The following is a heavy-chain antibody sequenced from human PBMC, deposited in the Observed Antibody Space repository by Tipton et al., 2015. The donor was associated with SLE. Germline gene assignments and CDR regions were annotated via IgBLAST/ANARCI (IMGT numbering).Heavy chain of an antibody. CDR2: IYTSGST. CDR3: ARRGSYSGYYYYGMDV. V-gene: IGHV4-61*02. Sequence: TLSLTCTVSGGSISSGGYYWSWIRQPAGKGLEWIGRIYTSGSTNYNPSLKSRVTISVDMSKNQFSLKLSSVTAADTAVYYCARRGSYSGYYYYGMDVWGQGTTVTVSS. D-gene: IGHD1-26*01. CDR1: GGSISSGGYY. J-gene: IGHJ6*02.